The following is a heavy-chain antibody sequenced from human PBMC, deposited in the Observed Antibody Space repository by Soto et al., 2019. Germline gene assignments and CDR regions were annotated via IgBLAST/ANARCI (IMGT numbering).Heavy chain of an antibody. D-gene: IGHD6-6*01. CDR2: ISAYNGNT. Sequence: ASVKVSCKASGYTFTSYGISWVRQAPGEGLEWMGWISAYNGNTNYAQKLQGRVTMTTDTSTSTAYMELRSLRSDDTAAYYCERGPYSSSSRPFNYCGQGTLVTVSS. CDR1: GYTFTSYG. CDR3: ERGPYSSSSRPFNY. J-gene: IGHJ4*02. V-gene: IGHV1-18*01.